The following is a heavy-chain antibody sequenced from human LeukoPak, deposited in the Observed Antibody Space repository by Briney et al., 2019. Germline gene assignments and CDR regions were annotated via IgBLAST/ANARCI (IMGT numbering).Heavy chain of an antibody. Sequence: GGSLRLSCAASGFTFSSYSMNWVRQAPGKGLEWVPSISSSSSYIYYADSVKGRFTISSDNAKNSLYPQMNSLRAEDTAVYYCARSLVADIVVVVAATDLGYWGQGTLVTVSS. D-gene: IGHD2-15*01. J-gene: IGHJ4*02. V-gene: IGHV3-21*01. CDR1: GFTFSSYS. CDR2: ISSSSSYI. CDR3: ARSLVADIVVVVAATDLGY.